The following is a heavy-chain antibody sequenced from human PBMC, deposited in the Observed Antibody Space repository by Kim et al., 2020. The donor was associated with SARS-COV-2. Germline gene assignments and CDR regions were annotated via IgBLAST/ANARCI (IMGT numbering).Heavy chain of an antibody. CDR1: GGSFSGYY. V-gene: IGHV4-34*01. CDR2: INHSGST. Sequence: SETLSLTCAVYGGSFSGYYWSWIRQPPGKGLEWIGEINHSGSTNYNPSLKSRVTISVDTSKNQFSLKLSSVTAADTAVYYCARKRSIADPTFDPWGQGTLVTVSS. D-gene: IGHD6-13*01. CDR3: ARKRSIADPTFDP. J-gene: IGHJ5*02.